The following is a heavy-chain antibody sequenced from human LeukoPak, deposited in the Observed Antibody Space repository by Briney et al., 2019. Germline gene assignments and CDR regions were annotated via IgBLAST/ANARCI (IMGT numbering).Heavy chain of an antibody. V-gene: IGHV3-23*01. CDR1: GFTFSSYA. Sequence: GGSLRLSCAASGFTFSSYAMSWVRQAPGKGLEWVSAISVSGGSTYYADSVKGRFTISRDNSKNTLYLQMNSLRAEDTAVYYCASLWKIYSGIYWGQGTLVTVSS. CDR3: ASLWKIYSGIY. J-gene: IGHJ4*02. D-gene: IGHD3-10*01. CDR2: ISVSGGST.